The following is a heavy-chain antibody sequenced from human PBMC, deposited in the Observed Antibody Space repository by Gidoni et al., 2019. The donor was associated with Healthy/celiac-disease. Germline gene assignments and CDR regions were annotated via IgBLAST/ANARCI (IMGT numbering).Heavy chain of an antibody. J-gene: IGHJ4*02. CDR3: AKDRGGSYSYYFDY. D-gene: IGHD1-26*01. CDR2: ISDDGSKK. CDR1: ASLFRSYG. Sequence: QVQLVESGDGVVQPGRSLSLSWPDSASLFRSYGMHWVRQAPGKGLEWVAVISDDGSKKYDADSVKGRFTISRDNSKNTLYLQMNSLRAEDTAVYYCAKDRGGSYSYYFDYWGQGTLVTVSS. V-gene: IGHV3-30*18.